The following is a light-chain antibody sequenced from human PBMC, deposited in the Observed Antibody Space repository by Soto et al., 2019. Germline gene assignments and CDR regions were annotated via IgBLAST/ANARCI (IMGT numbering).Light chain of an antibody. V-gene: IGKV1-9*01. CDR1: QGISSY. CDR2: AAS. Sequence: IQLTQSPSSLSASVGDRVTITCRASQGISSYLAWYQQKPGKAPKLLIYAASTLQSGVPSRFSGSGSGTELTLTINSLQPDDFASYYCQQYNSYPWTFGQGTKVDI. J-gene: IGKJ1*01. CDR3: QQYNSYPWT.